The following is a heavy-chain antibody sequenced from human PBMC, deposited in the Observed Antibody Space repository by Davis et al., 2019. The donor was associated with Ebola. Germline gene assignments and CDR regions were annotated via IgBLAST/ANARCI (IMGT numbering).Heavy chain of an antibody. CDR3: ARDRMRGYGSGSYH. CDR2: ISAYNGNT. CDR1: GYTFTSYG. J-gene: IGHJ5*02. V-gene: IGHV1-18*01. D-gene: IGHD3-10*01. Sequence: ASVKVSCKASGYTFTSYGISWVRQAPGQGLEWMGWISAYNGNTNYAQKLQGRVTMTTDTSTSTAYMEQRSLRSDDPAVYYCARDRMRGYGSGSYHWGQGTLVTVSS.